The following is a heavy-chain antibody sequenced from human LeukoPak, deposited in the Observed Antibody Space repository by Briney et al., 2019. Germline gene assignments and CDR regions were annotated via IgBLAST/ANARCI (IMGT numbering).Heavy chain of an antibody. CDR2: IYHSGST. Sequence: SETLSLTCPVPGDSISRHLYFWSWIRHYPGKGLEWIGYIYHSGSTYYNPSLKSRVTISVDRSKNQFSLKLSSVTAADTAVYFCARLSPAGWGVAVEYWGQGTLVTVSS. J-gene: IGHJ4*02. V-gene: IGHV4-30-2*06. CDR1: GDSISRHLYF. CDR3: ARLSPAGWGVAVEY. D-gene: IGHD3-10*01.